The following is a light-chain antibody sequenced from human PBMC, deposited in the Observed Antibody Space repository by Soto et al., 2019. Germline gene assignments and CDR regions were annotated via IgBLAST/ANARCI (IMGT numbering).Light chain of an antibody. CDR1: QSLSSSS. CDR2: RAS. V-gene: IGKV3-20*01. J-gene: IGKJ2*01. CDR3: HQYGSSPYT. Sequence: DIVLTQSPVTPSLSPGEGATLSCRASQSLSSSSLAWYQQKPGQAPTLLIFRASNRATGVPDRFSASESGTDFTLTISSLDPEDFAVYFCHQYGSSPYTFGQGTKLEMK.